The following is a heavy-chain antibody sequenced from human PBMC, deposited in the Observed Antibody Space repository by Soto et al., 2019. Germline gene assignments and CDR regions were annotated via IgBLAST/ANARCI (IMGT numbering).Heavy chain of an antibody. CDR2: IFYGGST. CDR1: GVSLTSGTYY. J-gene: IGHJ4*02. V-gene: IGHV4-31*03. Sequence: KPSETLSLTCSVSGVSLTSGTYYWSWIRQHPGKGLEWIGYIFYGGSTDYNPSLKSRVNISVDTSKNQFSLKLGSVTAADTAVYYCASTEDFFDYWGQGTLVTVSS. CDR3: ASTEDFFDY.